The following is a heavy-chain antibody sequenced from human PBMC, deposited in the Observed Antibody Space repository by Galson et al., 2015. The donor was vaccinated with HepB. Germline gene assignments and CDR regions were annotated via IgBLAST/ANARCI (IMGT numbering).Heavy chain of an antibody. D-gene: IGHD4-23*01. CDR3: ARDRWPQGYGVDV. V-gene: IGHV6-1*01. Sequence: CAISGDSVSSNNAAWNWIRQSPSRGLEWLGRIYYRSKWGYDYAESVKSRITINSDTPKNQFSLQLNSVTPEDTAVYYCARDRWPQGYGVDVWGQGTTVTVSS. CDR2: IYYRSKWGY. CDR1: GDSVSSNNAA. J-gene: IGHJ6*02.